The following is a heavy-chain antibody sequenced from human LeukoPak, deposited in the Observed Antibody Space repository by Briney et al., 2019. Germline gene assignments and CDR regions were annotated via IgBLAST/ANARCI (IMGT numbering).Heavy chain of an antibody. Sequence: SETLSLTCAVYGGSFSGYYWSWIRQPPGKGLEWIGEINHSGSTNYNPSLKSRVTISVDTSKNQFSLKLSSLTAADTAVYYCARGWYSSGWFDYWGQGTLVTVSS. V-gene: IGHV4-34*01. CDR1: GGSFSGYY. CDR2: INHSGST. J-gene: IGHJ4*02. CDR3: ARGWYSSGWFDY. D-gene: IGHD6-19*01.